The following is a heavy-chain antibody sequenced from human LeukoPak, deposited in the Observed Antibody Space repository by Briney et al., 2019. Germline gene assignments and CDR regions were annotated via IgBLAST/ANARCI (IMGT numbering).Heavy chain of an antibody. V-gene: IGHV3-23*01. J-gene: IGHJ4*02. Sequence: GGSLRLSCAASGFTFSNNAMTWVRQAPGEGLEWVSTITGSDDSTYYADSVKGRFTISRDYSKNTVFLQLNNLRAEDTAMYYCAKGPQLYSGYHPDYWGQGTLVTVSS. CDR3: AKGPQLYSGYHPDY. CDR2: ITGSDDST. D-gene: IGHD3-22*01. CDR1: GFTFSNNA.